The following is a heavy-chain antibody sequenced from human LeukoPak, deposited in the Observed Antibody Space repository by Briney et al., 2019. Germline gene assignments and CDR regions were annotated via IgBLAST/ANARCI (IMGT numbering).Heavy chain of an antibody. J-gene: IGHJ6*02. CDR1: GYSFTSYW. Sequence: GESLKISCKGSGYSFTSYWIGWVRQMPGKGLEWMGIIYPGDSDTRYSPSFQGQVTISADKSISTAYLQWSSLKASDTAMYYCARHRDGYNFMNHYYYYGMDVWGQGTTVTVS. V-gene: IGHV5-51*01. CDR2: IYPGDSDT. D-gene: IGHD5-24*01. CDR3: ARHRDGYNFMNHYYYYGMDV.